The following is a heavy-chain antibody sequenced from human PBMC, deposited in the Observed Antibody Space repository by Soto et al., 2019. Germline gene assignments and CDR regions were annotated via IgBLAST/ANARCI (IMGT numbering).Heavy chain of an antibody. CDR1: GFTFTNYE. CDR3: ARDPEKYSGSDLGLDY. J-gene: IGHJ4*02. D-gene: IGHD5-12*01. CDR2: ISSSGKTI. V-gene: IGHV3-48*03. Sequence: GVLTLSCAASGFTFTNYEMNWVRQAPGKGLEWISYISSSGKTISYADSVKGRFTISRDNAKNSLYLQMNSLRAEDTAVYYCARDPEKYSGSDLGLDYGGQGTLVTVSS.